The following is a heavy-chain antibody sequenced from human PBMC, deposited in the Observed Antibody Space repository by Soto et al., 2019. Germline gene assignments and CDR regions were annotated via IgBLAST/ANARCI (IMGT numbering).Heavy chain of an antibody. CDR2: IYYSGST. V-gene: IGHV4-39*01. CDR3: ERMGDFWSGYSDFDY. CDR1: GGSISSSSYY. D-gene: IGHD3-3*01. J-gene: IGHJ4*02. Sequence: SETLSLTCTVSGGSISSSSYYWGWIRQPPGKGLEWIGSIYYSGSTYYNPSLKSRVTISVDTSKNQFSLKLSSVTAADTAVYYCERMGDFWSGYSDFDYWGQGTLVTVSS.